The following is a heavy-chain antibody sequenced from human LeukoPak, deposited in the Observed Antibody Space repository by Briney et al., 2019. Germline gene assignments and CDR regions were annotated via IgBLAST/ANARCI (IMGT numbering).Heavy chain of an antibody. CDR2: IYYSGST. D-gene: IGHD2-2*02. CDR3: ARDGRYCSSTSCYTPTFYMDV. Sequence: SETLSLTCTVSGGSISSYYWSWIRQPPGKGLEWIGYIYYSGSTNYNPSLKSRVTISVDTSKNQFSLKLSSVTAADTAVYYCARDGRYCSSTSCYTPTFYMDVWGKGTTVTVSS. CDR1: GGSISSYY. V-gene: IGHV4-59*01. J-gene: IGHJ6*03.